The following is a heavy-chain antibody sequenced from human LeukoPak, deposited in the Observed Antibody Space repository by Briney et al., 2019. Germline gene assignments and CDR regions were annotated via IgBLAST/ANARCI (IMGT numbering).Heavy chain of an antibody. Sequence: PGGSLRLSCAASGFTFSSYWMHWVRQAPEKGLVWISRINSDGSTTSYADSVKGRFTISRDNAKNTLYLQMNSLRAEDTAVYYCARGNYYGQDYWGQGTLVTVSS. J-gene: IGHJ4*02. CDR3: ARGNYYGQDY. CDR1: GFTFSSYW. CDR2: INSDGSTT. V-gene: IGHV3-74*01. D-gene: IGHD3-10*01.